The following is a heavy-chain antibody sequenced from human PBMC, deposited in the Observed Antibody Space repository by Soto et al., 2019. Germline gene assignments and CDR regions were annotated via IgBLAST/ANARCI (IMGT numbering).Heavy chain of an antibody. CDR2: ISSNGGST. J-gene: IGHJ6*02. CDR3: ARGSGDFDYYYYGMDV. Sequence: EVQLVESGEGLVQPGGSLRLSCAASGFTFSSYAMHWVRQAPGKGLEYVSAISSNGGSTYYADSVKGRFTISRDNSKNTLYLQMGSLRAEDMAVYYCARGSGDFDYYYYGMDVWGQGTTVTVSS. CDR1: GFTFSSYA. V-gene: IGHV3-64*02. D-gene: IGHD4-17*01.